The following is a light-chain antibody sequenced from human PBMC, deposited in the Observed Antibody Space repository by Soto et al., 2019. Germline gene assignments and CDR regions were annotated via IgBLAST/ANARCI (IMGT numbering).Light chain of an antibody. J-gene: IGKJ2*01. CDR3: QQDYDIPHT. Sequence: DIQVTQSPSSLSTSIGDKVTITCRASQIIGHFLNWYQQKPGKAPNLIIYATSTLRSGVPSRFTGSGSGTDFTLTITNLQPQDFADYFCQQDYDIPHTFGQGTSLEI. CDR1: QIIGHF. V-gene: IGKV1-39*01. CDR2: ATS.